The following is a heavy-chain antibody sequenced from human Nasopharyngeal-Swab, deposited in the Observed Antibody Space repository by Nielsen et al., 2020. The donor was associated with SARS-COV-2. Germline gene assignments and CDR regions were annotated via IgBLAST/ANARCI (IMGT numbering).Heavy chain of an antibody. D-gene: IGHD2-15*01. V-gene: IGHV3-7*01. CDR3: ARHPYCSGGSCYRRYYYYMDV. CDR2: IKQDGSEK. J-gene: IGHJ6*03. CDR1: GFTFSSYW. Sequence: GESLKISCAASGFTFSSYWMSWVRQAPGKGLEWMANIKQDGSEKYYVDSVKGRFTISRDNAKNSLYLQMNSLRAEDTAVYYCARHPYCSGGSCYRRYYYYMDVWGKGTTVTVSS.